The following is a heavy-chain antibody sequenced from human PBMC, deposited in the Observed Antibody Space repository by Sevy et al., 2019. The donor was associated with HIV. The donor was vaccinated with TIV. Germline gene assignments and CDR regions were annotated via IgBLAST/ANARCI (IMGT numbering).Heavy chain of an antibody. CDR2: ISSNSDTI. J-gene: IGHJ6*02. Sequence: GGSLRLSCAASGFTLSDYYMSWIRQAPGKGLQWISYISSNSDTIYYADSVKGRFTISRDNAKNSLYLQMSSLRAEDTAVYYCTRDHVKDGDFVDYYYYAMDVWGQGTTVTVSS. CDR3: TRDHVKDGDFVDYYYYAMDV. V-gene: IGHV3-11*01. D-gene: IGHD4-17*01. CDR1: GFTLSDYY.